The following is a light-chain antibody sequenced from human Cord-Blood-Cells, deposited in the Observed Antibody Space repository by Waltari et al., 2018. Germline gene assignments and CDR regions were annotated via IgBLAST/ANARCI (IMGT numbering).Light chain of an antibody. CDR2: YDH. J-gene: IGLJ3*02. CDR1: SSNIGNNA. CDR3: AAWDDSLNGRV. V-gene: IGLV1-36*01. Sequence: QSVLTQPPSVSEAPRQRVTISCSGSSSNIGNNAVNWYQQLPGKAPKLFIYYDHLLPSGVSDRFSGSKSGTSASLAISGLQSEDEADYYCAAWDDSLNGRVFGGGTKLTVL.